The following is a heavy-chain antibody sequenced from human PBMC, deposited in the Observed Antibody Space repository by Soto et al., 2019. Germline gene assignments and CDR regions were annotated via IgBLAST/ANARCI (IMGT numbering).Heavy chain of an antibody. CDR1: GFTFSSYS. J-gene: IGHJ6*02. V-gene: IGHV3-48*02. CDR2: ITSDSSTI. CDR3: ARVGRGFYGMDV. Sequence: EVQLVESGGGLVQPGGSLRLSCAASGFTFSSYSINGVRQAPGKGLEWFSYITSDSSTISYADSVKGRFTVSRDNAKNSLYLQINTARDEDTAVYYCARVGRGFYGMDVGGQGTAVTVSS.